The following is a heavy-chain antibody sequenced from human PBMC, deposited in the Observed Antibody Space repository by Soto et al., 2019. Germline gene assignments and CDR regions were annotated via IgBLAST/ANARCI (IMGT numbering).Heavy chain of an antibody. D-gene: IGHD4-17*01. Sequence: PSETLSLTCTVSGGSISSYYWSWIRQPPGKGLEWIGYVYYSGSTNYNPSLKSRVNISVDTSKNQLSLKLSSVTAADTAVYYCARRYGYYFDYWGQGTLVTVS. CDR2: VYYSGST. V-gene: IGHV4-59*08. CDR1: GGSISSYY. J-gene: IGHJ4*02. CDR3: ARRYGYYFDY.